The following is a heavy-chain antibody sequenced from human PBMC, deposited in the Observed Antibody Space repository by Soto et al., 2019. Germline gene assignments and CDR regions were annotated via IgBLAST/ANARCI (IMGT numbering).Heavy chain of an antibody. D-gene: IGHD6-6*01. CDR1: GGTFSSYA. CDR3: ARDRGAYSSSSQPV. J-gene: IGHJ3*01. Sequence: QVQLVQSGAEVKKPGSSVKVSCKASGGTFSSYAISWVRQAPGQGLEWMGGIIPIFGTANYAQKFQGRVTITADESTSTAYMERSSLRSEDTAVYYCARDRGAYSSSSQPVWGQGTMVTVSS. V-gene: IGHV1-69*01. CDR2: IIPIFGTA.